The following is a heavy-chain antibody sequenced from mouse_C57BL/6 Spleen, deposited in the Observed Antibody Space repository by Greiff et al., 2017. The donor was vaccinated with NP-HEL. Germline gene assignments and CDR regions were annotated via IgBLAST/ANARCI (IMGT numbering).Heavy chain of an antibody. CDR3: TTGRYDYDGGFAY. Sequence: EVMLVESGAELVRPGASVKLSCTASGFNIKDDYMHWVKQRPEQGLEWIGWIDPENGDTEYASKFQGKATITADTSSNTAYLQLSSLTSEDPAVYYCTTGRYDYDGGFAYWGQGTLVTVSA. D-gene: IGHD2-4*01. CDR2: IDPENGDT. CDR1: GFNIKDDY. J-gene: IGHJ3*01. V-gene: IGHV14-4*01.